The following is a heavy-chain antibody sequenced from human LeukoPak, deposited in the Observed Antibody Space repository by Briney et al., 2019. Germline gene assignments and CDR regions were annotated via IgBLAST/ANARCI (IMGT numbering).Heavy chain of an antibody. D-gene: IGHD5-24*01. CDR3: AKLREPWFDP. CDR2: ISGSGGST. Sequence: PGGSLRLSCEATGFIFSSYAMHWVRQAPGKGLEWVSAISGSGGSTYYADSVKGRFTISRDNSKNTLYLQMNSLRAEDTAVYYCAKLREPWFDPWGQGTLVTVSS. CDR1: GFIFSSYA. V-gene: IGHV3-23*01. J-gene: IGHJ5*02.